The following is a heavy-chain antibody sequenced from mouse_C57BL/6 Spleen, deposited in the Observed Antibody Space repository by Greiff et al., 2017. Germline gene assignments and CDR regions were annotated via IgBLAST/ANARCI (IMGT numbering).Heavy chain of an antibody. CDR2: IYPSDSET. CDR3: ARWYDYDGGDWYFDV. J-gene: IGHJ1*03. V-gene: IGHV1-61*01. Sequence: QVQLQQPGAELVRPGSSVKLSCKASGYTFTSYWLDWVKQRPGQGLEWIGNIYPSDSETHYNQKFKDKATLTVDKSSSTAYMQLSSLTSEDSAVYYGARWYDYDGGDWYFDVWGTGTTLTVSS. D-gene: IGHD2-4*01. CDR1: GYTFTSYW.